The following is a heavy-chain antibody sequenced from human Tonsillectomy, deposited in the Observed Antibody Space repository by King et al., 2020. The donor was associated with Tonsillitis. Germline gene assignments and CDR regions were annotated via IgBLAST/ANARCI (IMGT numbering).Heavy chain of an antibody. V-gene: IGHV4-59*01. D-gene: IGHD1-26*01. CDR3: ARGGXDSGSPGRVDY. Sequence: QLQESGPGLVKPSETLSLTCTVSGGSISSYYWNWIRQPPGKELEWIGYIYYSGSTNYNPSLKSRVTISVDTSQNQFSLKLTSVTAADTAVYYCARGGXDSGSPGRVDYWGQGXLVTVSS. CDR2: IYYSGST. J-gene: IGHJ4*02. CDR1: GGSISSYY.